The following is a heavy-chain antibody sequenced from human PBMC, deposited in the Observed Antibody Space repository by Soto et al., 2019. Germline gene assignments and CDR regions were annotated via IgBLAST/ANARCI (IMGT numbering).Heavy chain of an antibody. Sequence: QVQLVESGGGVVQPGRSLRLSCAASGFTFSSYAMHWVRQAPGKGLEWVAVISYDGSNKYYADSVKGRFTISRDNSKNTLYLQMNSLRAEDTAVYYCARNLMILGGDQYYYSYGMDVWGQGTTVTVSS. D-gene: IGHD3-16*01. CDR2: ISYDGSNK. V-gene: IGHV3-30-3*01. J-gene: IGHJ6*02. CDR3: ARNLMILGGDQYYYSYGMDV. CDR1: GFTFSSYA.